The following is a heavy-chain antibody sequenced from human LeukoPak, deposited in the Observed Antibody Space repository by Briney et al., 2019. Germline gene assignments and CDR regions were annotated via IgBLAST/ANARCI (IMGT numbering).Heavy chain of an antibody. CDR3: ATLSNTYYYDSSGPRAFDI. D-gene: IGHD3-22*01. Sequence: SETLSLTCTVSGGSISSYYWSWIRQPPGKGLEWIGYIYYSGSTNYNPSLKSRVTISVDTSKNQFSLKLSSVTAADTAVYYCATLSNTYYYDSSGPRAFDIWGQGTMVTVSS. CDR2: IYYSGST. J-gene: IGHJ3*02. V-gene: IGHV4-59*08. CDR1: GGSISSYY.